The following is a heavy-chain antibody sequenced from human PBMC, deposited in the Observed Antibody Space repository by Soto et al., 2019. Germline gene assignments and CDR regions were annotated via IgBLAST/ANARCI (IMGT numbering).Heavy chain of an antibody. J-gene: IGHJ4*02. V-gene: IGHV3-73*02. CDR3: TRIDSGGYC. CDR1: GFTFSGSA. D-gene: IGHD3-22*01. Sequence: EVQLVESGGGLVQPGGSLKLSCAASGFTFSGSAMHWVRQASGKGLEWVGRIRSKANNYATEYAASVKGRFTISRDESKNTAYLQMNSLKTEDTAVYYCTRIDSGGYCWGQGTLVTVSS. CDR2: IRSKANNYAT.